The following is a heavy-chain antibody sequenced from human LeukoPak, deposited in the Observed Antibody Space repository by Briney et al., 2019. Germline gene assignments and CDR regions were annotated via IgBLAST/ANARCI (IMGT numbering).Heavy chain of an antibody. CDR2: ISGSGGST. CDR1: GFTFRSYA. V-gene: IGHV3-23*01. D-gene: IGHD6-25*01. J-gene: IGHJ5*02. CDR3: AKEGAAAGPNWFDP. Sequence: GGSLRLSCAASGFTFRSYAMSWVRQAPGRGLEWVSAISGSGGSTSYADSVKGRFTISRDNSKNELYLQMNSLRAEDTAVYYCAKEGAAAGPNWFDPWGQGTLVTVSS.